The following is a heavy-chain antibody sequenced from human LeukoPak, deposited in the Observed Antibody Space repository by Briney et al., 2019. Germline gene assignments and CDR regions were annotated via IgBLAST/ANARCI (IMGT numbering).Heavy chain of an antibody. CDR2: IYYRGST. D-gene: IGHD5-24*01. J-gene: IGHJ4*02. Sequence: SETLSLTCTVSGGSISSSNYYRGWIRQPPGKGLEWIGSIYYRGSTYYNPSLKSRITISVDTSKNQFPLRLSSVTAADTAVYYCARLWGDGYNLDYWGQGTLVTVSS. CDR1: GGSISSSNYY. V-gene: IGHV4-39*01. CDR3: ARLWGDGYNLDY.